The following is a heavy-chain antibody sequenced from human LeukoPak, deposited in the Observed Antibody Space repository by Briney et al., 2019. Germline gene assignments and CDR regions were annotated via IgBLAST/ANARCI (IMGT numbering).Heavy chain of an antibody. V-gene: IGHV1-69*04. CDR2: FIPILGIA. Sequence: GASVKVSCKASGGTFSSYAISWVRQAPGQGLEWMGRFIPILGIANYAQKFQGRVTITADKSTSTAYMELSSLRSEDTAVYYCARDLDYGSSPNWFDPWGQGTLVTVSS. J-gene: IGHJ5*02. CDR1: GGTFSSYA. CDR3: ARDLDYGSSPNWFDP. D-gene: IGHD3-10*01.